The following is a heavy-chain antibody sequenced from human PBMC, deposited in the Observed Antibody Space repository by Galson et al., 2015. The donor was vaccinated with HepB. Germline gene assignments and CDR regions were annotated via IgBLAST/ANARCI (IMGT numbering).Heavy chain of an antibody. D-gene: IGHD3-10*01. CDR2: MGSKSGNT. J-gene: IGHJ4*02. CDR3: ARDGGGSVDY. Sequence: SVKVSCKASGYTSNFYDINWVRQATGQGLEWMGWMGSKSGNTGYAQKFQGRVTMTRNTSITTAYMELTSLKSEDTAVYYCARDGGGSVDYWGQGTLVTVSS. V-gene: IGHV1-8*01. CDR1: GYTSNFYD.